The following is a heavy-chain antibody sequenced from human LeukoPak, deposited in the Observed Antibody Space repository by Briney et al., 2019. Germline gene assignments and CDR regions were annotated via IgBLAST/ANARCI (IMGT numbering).Heavy chain of an antibody. CDR2: FDPEDGET. CDR1: GYTLTELS. CDR3: ATGRYYDSSGYYRLKIIGHFDY. J-gene: IGHJ4*02. V-gene: IGHV1-24*01. D-gene: IGHD3-22*01. Sequence: ASVHVSCKVSGYTLTELSMHWVRQAPGKGLVWMGGFDPEDGETIYAQKFQGRVTMTEDTSTDTAYMELSSLRSEDTAVYYCATGRYYDSSGYYRLKIIGHFDYWGQGTLVTVSS.